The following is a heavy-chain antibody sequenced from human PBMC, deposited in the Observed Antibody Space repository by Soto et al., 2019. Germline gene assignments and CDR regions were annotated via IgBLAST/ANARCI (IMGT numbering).Heavy chain of an antibody. J-gene: IGHJ6*02. Sequence: SETLSLTCTVSGGSISSYYRSWIRQPPGKGLEWIGYIYYSGSTNYNPSLKSRVTISVDTSKNQFSLKLSSVTAADTAVYYCARDRFSVLLWFGESYGMDVWGQGTTVTVSS. V-gene: IGHV4-59*01. CDR2: IYYSGST. D-gene: IGHD3-10*01. CDR1: GGSISSYY. CDR3: ARDRFSVLLWFGESYGMDV.